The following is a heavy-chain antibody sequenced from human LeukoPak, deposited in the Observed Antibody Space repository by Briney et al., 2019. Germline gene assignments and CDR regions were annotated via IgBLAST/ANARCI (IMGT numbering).Heavy chain of an antibody. J-gene: IGHJ4*02. CDR1: GCTFSSYS. Sequence: PGGSLRLSCTASGCTFSSYSMNWVRQAPGKGLEWVSSISSSSSYIYYADSVKGRFTISRDNAKNSLYLQMNSLRAEDTAVYYCARGKELLGFVYWGQGTLVTVSS. D-gene: IGHD1-26*01. CDR3: ARGKELLGFVY. V-gene: IGHV3-21*01. CDR2: ISSSSSYI.